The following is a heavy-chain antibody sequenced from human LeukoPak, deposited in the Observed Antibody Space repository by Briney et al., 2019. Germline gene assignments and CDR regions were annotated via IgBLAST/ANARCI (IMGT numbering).Heavy chain of an antibody. CDR3: AKVLQYYYYGMDV. D-gene: IGHD5-24*01. J-gene: IGHJ6*02. Sequence: GGSLRLSCAASGFAFSSYAMSWVRQAPGKGLEWVSAISNSGGSTYYADSVKGRFTISRDNSKNTLYLQMNSLRAEDTAVYYCAKVLQYYYYGMDVWGQGTTVTVSS. CDR1: GFAFSSYA. CDR2: ISNSGGST. V-gene: IGHV3-23*01.